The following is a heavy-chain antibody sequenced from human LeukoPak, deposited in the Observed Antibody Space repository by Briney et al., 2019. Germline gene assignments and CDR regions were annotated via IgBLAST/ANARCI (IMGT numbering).Heavy chain of an antibody. Sequence: ASVKVSCKASGYTFISYYMHWVRQAPGQGLEWMGIINPSGGSTSYAQKFQGRVTMTRDASTSTVYMELSSLRTEDTAVYYCARDSFAGTTYYVYWGQGTLVTVSS. CDR2: INPSGGST. CDR3: ARDSFAGTTYYVY. D-gene: IGHD1-1*01. CDR1: GYTFISYY. V-gene: IGHV1-46*01. J-gene: IGHJ4*02.